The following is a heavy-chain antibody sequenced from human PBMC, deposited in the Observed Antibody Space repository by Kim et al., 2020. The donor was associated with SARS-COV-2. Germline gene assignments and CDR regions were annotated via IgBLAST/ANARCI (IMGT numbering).Heavy chain of an antibody. CDR3: ARDSRLHYCSSTSCRRGYSYGYCFDY. Sequence: GGSLRLSCAASGFTFSDYYMSWIRQAPGKGLEWVSYISSSGSTIYYADSVKGRFTISRDNAKNSLYLQMNSLRAEDTAVYYCARDSRLHYCSSTSCRRGYSYGYCFDYWGQGTLVTVSS. CDR2: ISSSGSTI. D-gene: IGHD2-2*01. J-gene: IGHJ4*02. CDR1: GFTFSDYY. V-gene: IGHV3-11*01.